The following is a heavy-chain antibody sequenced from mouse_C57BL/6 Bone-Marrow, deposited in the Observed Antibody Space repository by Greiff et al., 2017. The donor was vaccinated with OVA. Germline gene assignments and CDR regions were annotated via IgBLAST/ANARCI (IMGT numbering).Heavy chain of an antibody. D-gene: IGHD1-1*01. CDR1: GYSFTHFW. Sequence: VQLQQSGAELVRPGTSVKLSCKASGYSFTHFWMNWVKQRPGQGLEWLAMIHPSDSETRLNQKFKDRAKLTVDKSSNTAYMQLASPTSEDSAVYYCARTLYGSRNYFDYWGQGTALTVSS. CDR3: ARTLYGSRNYFDY. V-gene: IGHV1-74*01. J-gene: IGHJ2*01. CDR2: IHPSDSET.